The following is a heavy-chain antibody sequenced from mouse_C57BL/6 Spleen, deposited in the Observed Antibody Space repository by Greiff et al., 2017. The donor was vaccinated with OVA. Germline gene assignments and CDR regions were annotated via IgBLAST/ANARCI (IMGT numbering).Heavy chain of an antibody. D-gene: IGHD1-1*01. Sequence: QVQLKESGPELVKPGASVKISCKASGYAFSSSWMNWVKQRPGKGLEWIGRIYPGDGDTNYNGKFKGKATLTADKSSSTAYMQLSSLTSEDSAVYFCAGTTGGDYWGQGTTLTVSS. J-gene: IGHJ2*01. CDR3: AGTTGGDY. V-gene: IGHV1-82*01. CDR2: IYPGDGDT. CDR1: GYAFSSSW.